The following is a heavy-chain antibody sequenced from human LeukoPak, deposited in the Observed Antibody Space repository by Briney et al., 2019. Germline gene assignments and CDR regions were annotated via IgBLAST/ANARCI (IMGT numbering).Heavy chain of an antibody. J-gene: IGHJ4*02. Sequence: ASVKVSCKASGYTFTSYGISWVRRAPGQGLEWMGWISAYNGNTNYAQKLQGRVTMTTDTSTSTAYMELRSLRSDDTAVYYCARLNYYDSSGYPDFDYWGQGTLATVSS. CDR3: ARLNYYDSSGYPDFDY. V-gene: IGHV1-18*01. CDR2: ISAYNGNT. CDR1: GYTFTSYG. D-gene: IGHD3-22*01.